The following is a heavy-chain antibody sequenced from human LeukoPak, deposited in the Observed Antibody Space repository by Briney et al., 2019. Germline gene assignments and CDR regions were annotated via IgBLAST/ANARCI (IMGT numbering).Heavy chain of an antibody. Sequence: PSETLSLTCTVSGGSISSSSYYWGWIRQPPGKGLEWIGSIYYSGSTYYNPSLKSRVTISVDTSKNQFSLKLSSVTAADTAVYYCARSQTSSCYYYGMDVWGQGTPVTVSS. CDR3: ARSQTSSCYYYGMDV. V-gene: IGHV4-39*07. J-gene: IGHJ6*02. CDR1: GGSISSSSYY. CDR2: IYYSGST.